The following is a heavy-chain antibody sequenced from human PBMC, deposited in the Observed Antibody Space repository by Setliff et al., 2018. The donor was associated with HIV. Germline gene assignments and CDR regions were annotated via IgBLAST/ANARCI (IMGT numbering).Heavy chain of an antibody. J-gene: IGHJ4*02. Sequence: PSETLSLTCAVDGGSFRGYYWTWIRQPPGKGLEWIGEIYHSGNANYNPSLKSRVTMSVDTSKNQLSLKLNSVTAADTAMYYCARGSHGTSWTDYWGQGTLVTVSS. CDR2: IYHSGNA. CDR3: ARGSHGTSWTDY. D-gene: IGHD6-13*01. CDR1: GGSFRGYY. V-gene: IGHV4-34*01.